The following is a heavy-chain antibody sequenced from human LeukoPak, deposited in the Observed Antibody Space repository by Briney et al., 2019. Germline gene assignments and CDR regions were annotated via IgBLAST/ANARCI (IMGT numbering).Heavy chain of an antibody. V-gene: IGHV3-23*01. CDR1: GFTFSSYA. Sequence: GGSLRLSCAASGFTFSSYAMTWVRRAPGKGLEWVSSIRGSGDNTYYADSVRGRFTISRDNSKNTLYLQMNSLRAEDTAVYYCAKVSSGFAVFGVVDYWGQGTLVTVSS. D-gene: IGHD3-3*01. CDR2: IRGSGDNT. J-gene: IGHJ4*02. CDR3: AKVSSGFAVFGVVDY.